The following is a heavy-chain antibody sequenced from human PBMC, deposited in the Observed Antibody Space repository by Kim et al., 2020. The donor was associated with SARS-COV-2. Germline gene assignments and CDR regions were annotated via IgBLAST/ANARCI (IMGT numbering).Heavy chain of an antibody. CDR1: GGSISSSSYY. CDR3: ARHSRIVVVPAAILA. J-gene: IGHJ4*02. D-gene: IGHD2-2*01. Sequence: SETLSLTCTVSGGSISSSSYYWGWIRQPPGKGLEWIGSIYYSGSTYYNPSLKSRVTISVDTSKNQFSLKFSSVTAADTAVYYCARHSRIVVVPAAILAWGQGTLVTVSS. CDR2: IYYSGST. V-gene: IGHV4-39*01.